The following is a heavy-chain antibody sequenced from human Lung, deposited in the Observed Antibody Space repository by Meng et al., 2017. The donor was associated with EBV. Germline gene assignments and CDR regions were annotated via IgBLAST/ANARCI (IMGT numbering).Heavy chain of an antibody. CDR2: IYYSGST. V-gene: IGHV4-31*03. Sequence: LSDPGPLLVKPSSTLSLTCTVSGGSISSGGLYWSWIRQHPEKGLEWIGYIYYSGSTYYKPSLKSRLTISVDTSKNQLSLRLSSVTAADTAVYYCARGLWYYDRGGYFDNWGRGTLVTVSS. D-gene: IGHD3-22*01. CDR3: ARGLWYYDRGGYFDN. CDR1: GGSISSGGLY. J-gene: IGHJ4*02.